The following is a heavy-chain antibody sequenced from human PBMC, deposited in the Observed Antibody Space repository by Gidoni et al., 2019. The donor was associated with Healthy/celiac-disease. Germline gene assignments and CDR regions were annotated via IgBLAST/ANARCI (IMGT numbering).Heavy chain of an antibody. D-gene: IGHD2-2*03. J-gene: IGHJ6*02. Sequence: QVQLVESGGGVVQPGRARRRSCAASGFTFRSLGMQWVRQAPGKGLGWVAFISDDGSNNYYADSVKGRFTLSRDNSKNTLYLQMNSLRAEDTAVYYCAKGGGGYCSSTSCIWGFLNYYYGMAVWGQGTTVPVSS. V-gene: IGHV3-30*18. CDR1: GFTFRSLG. CDR2: ISDDGSNN. CDR3: AKGGGGYCSSTSCIWGFLNYYYGMAV.